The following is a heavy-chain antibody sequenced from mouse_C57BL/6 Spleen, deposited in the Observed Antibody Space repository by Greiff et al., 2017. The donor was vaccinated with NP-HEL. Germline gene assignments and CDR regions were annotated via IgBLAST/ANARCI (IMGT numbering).Heavy chain of an antibody. V-gene: IGHV3-6*01. CDR3: AREGGLLRAYYFDY. CDR1: GYSITSGYY. D-gene: IGHD1-1*01. CDR2: ISYDGSN. Sequence: EVQLVESGPGLVKPSQSLSLTCSVTGYSITSGYYWNWIRQFPGNKLEWMGYISYDGSNNYNPSLKNRISITRDTSKNQFFLKLNSVTTEDTATYYCAREGGLLRAYYFDYWGQGTTLTVSS. J-gene: IGHJ2*01.